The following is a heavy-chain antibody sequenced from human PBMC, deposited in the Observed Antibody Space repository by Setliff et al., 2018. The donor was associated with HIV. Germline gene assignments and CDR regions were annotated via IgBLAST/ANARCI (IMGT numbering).Heavy chain of an antibody. CDR2: IYSTGST. J-gene: IGHJ4*02. D-gene: IGHD4-17*01. V-gene: IGHV4-59*11. CDR1: GDSITSHY. CDR3: AKGAFFYGDYTFDY. Sequence: SETLSLTCTVSGDSITSHYWSWIRQSPGRELEWIGYIYSTGSTNSNPSLQSRVAISMDASKNKFSLKVTSVTSADTAVYYCAKGAFFYGDYTFDYGGQG.